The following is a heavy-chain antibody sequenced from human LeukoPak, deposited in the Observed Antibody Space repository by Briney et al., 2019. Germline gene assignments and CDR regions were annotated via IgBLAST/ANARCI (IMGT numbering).Heavy chain of an antibody. J-gene: IGHJ6*02. Sequence: GGSLGLSCAASGFTFSSFGMHWVRQAPGKGLEWVAVIWYDGSNKYYADSVKGRFTISRDNSKNTLYLQMNSLRAEDTAVYYCARDGDITPTDVWGQGTTVTVSS. CDR3: ARDGDITPTDV. V-gene: IGHV3-33*01. D-gene: IGHD2-15*01. CDR1: GFTFSSFG. CDR2: IWYDGSNK.